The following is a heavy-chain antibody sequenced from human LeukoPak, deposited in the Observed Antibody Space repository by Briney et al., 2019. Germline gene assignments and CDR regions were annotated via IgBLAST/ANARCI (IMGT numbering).Heavy chain of an antibody. CDR3: ARVAQKLERIALAATSEWRANWYFDL. Sequence: SETLSLTCAVYGGSFSGYDWSWVRQPPGKGLEWIGEINHSGSTNYNPSLKSRVTISVDTSKNQFSLKLSSVTAADTAVYYCARVAQKLERIALAATSEWRANWYFDLWGRGTLVTVSS. D-gene: IGHD6-19*01. CDR1: GGSFSGYD. J-gene: IGHJ2*01. CDR2: INHSGST. V-gene: IGHV4-34*01.